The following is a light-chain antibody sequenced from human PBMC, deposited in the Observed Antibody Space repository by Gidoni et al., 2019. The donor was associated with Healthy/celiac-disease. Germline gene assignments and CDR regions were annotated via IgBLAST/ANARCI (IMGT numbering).Light chain of an antibody. V-gene: IGKV1-9*01. J-gene: IGKJ1*01. CDR3: QKLNSYPPWT. Sequence: DIQLTQSPSFLSASVGDRVTITCRASQGISSYLAWYQQKPGKAPKLLIYAASTLQSGVPSRFSGSGSGTEFTLKISSLQPEDFATYYCQKLNSYPPWTFGQGTKVEIK. CDR1: QGISSY. CDR2: AAS.